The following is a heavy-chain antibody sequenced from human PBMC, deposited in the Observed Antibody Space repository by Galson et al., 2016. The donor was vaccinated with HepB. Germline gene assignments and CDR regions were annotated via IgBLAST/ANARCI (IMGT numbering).Heavy chain of an antibody. D-gene: IGHD1-26*01. Sequence: SLRLSCAASGFTFGSYAMTWIRQAPGKGLEWVSSISSSGGTTYYKDSVKGRFTISRDGSESTLYVHMNGMRVEDTAASYCAKGAAGGTYSALDYWGRGALVTVSS. CDR1: GFTFGSYA. J-gene: IGHJ4*02. V-gene: IGHV3-23*01. CDR2: ISSSGGTT. CDR3: AKGAAGGTYSALDY.